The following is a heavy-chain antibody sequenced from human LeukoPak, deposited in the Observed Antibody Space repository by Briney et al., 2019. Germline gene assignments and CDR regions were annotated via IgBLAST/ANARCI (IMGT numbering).Heavy chain of an antibody. CDR3: VRDGDRGYDMDV. CDR2: INVVNGAI. CDR1: GFTLRYYQ. V-gene: IGHV3-48*01. J-gene: IGHJ6*02. Sequence: GGSLRLSCATSGFTLRYYQMNWVRQAPGKGLEWVSYINVVNGAIYYADSVKGRFTISGDIATNSVYLQMNSLRAEDTALYYCVRDGDRGYDMDVWGQGAAVTVSS. D-gene: IGHD2-21*01.